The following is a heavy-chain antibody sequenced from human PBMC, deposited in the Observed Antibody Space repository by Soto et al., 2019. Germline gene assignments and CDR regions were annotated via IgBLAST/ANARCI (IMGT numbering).Heavy chain of an antibody. Sequence: QVQLVQSGAEVKKPGSSVKVSCKASGGTFRSYSISWVRQAPGQGLEWMGGIIPSFVITNYAQKCPGRVTITADESLSKAYMVEGSLGSDDTAVYYCGRPDEGGYSSDNHYYYALDVWGHGTTVTV. V-gene: IGHV1-69*01. CDR3: GRPDEGGYSSDNHYYYALDV. D-gene: IGHD2-21*01. J-gene: IGHJ6*02. CDR1: GGTFRSYS. CDR2: IIPSFVIT.